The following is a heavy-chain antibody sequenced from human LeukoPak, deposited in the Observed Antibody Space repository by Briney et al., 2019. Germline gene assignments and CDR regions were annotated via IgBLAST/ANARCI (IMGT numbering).Heavy chain of an antibody. J-gene: IGHJ4*02. V-gene: IGHV3-23*01. CDR3: AKLIPSSGCPIDY. Sequence: PGGSLRLSCAGSGFTFNSYGMSWVRQAPGKGLEWVSSLSGRGGSKYYADSVKGRFTISRDNSKNTLYLQMNSLRAEDTAVYYCAKLIPSSGCPIDYWGQGTLVTVSS. CDR1: GFTFNSYG. CDR2: LSGRGGSK. D-gene: IGHD6-19*01.